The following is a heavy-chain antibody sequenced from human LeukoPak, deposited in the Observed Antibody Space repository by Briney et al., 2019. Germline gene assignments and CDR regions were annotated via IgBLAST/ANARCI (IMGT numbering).Heavy chain of an antibody. Sequence: ASVKVSCKASGYTFTTYAIHWVRQAPGRSLEWMGRINAGNGDAKYSQNFHDRITITRDTSASTVYMELTSLRSEDTAVYYCARRIVGAKYYFDYWGQGTLVTVSS. CDR2: INAGNGDA. CDR1: GYTFTTYA. J-gene: IGHJ4*02. CDR3: ARRIVGAKYYFDY. V-gene: IGHV1-3*01. D-gene: IGHD1-26*01.